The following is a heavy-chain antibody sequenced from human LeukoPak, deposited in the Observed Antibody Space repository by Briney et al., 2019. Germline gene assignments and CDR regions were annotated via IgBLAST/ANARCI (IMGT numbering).Heavy chain of an antibody. CDR1: GFTFGDYA. V-gene: IGHV3-49*03. D-gene: IGHD1-1*01. CDR2: IRSKAYGETA. Sequence: PGGSLRLSCTASGFTFGDYAMSWIRQAPGKELEWVGFIRSKAYGETADYAASVKGRFTISRDDSKAIAYLQMNSLRAEDTAVYYCAREVAVGLEPHYYYYGMDVWGQGTTVTVSS. J-gene: IGHJ6*02. CDR3: AREVAVGLEPHYYYYGMDV.